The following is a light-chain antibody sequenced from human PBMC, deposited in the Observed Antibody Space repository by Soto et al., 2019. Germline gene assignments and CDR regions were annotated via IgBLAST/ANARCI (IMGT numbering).Light chain of an antibody. CDR3: AAWDDSLAAWV. CDR2: YDD. Sequence: QSVLTQPPSVSEAPRQRVTISCSGSSSNIGNNAVNWYQQLPGKAPKLLIYYDDLLPSGVSDRFSGSKSGTSASLAISGLQSEDEADYYWAAWDDSLAAWVFGGGTKLTVL. V-gene: IGLV1-36*01. CDR1: SSNIGNNA. J-gene: IGLJ3*02.